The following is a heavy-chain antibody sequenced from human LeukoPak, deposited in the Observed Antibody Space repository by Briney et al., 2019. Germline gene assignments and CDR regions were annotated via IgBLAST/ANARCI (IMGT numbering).Heavy chain of an antibody. CDR3: ARVPILEYSSSEDY. CDR2: IYYSGST. J-gene: IGHJ4*02. CDR1: GGSISSHY. V-gene: IGHV4-59*11. D-gene: IGHD6-6*01. Sequence: SSETLSLTCTVSGGSISSHYWSWIRQPPGKGLEWIGYIYYSGSTNYNPSLKSRVTISVDTSKNQFSLKLSSVTAADTAVYYCARVPILEYSSSEDYWGQGTLVTVSS.